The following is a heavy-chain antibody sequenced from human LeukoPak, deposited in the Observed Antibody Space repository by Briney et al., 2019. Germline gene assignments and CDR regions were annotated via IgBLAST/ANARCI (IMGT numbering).Heavy chain of an antibody. D-gene: IGHD6-13*01. CDR3: ARARIIAAAGPTFDY. V-gene: IGHV4-34*01. CDR1: GGSFSGYY. Sequence: SETLSLTCAVYGGSFSGYYWSWIRQPPGKGLEWIGEINHSGSTNYNPSLKSRVTISVDTSKNQFSLKLSSVTAADTALYYCARARIIAAAGPTFDYWGQGTLVTVSS. J-gene: IGHJ4*02. CDR2: INHSGST.